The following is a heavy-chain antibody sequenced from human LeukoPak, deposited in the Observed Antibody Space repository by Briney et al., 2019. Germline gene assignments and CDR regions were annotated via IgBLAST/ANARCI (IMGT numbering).Heavy chain of an antibody. V-gene: IGHV4-30-4*08. CDR3: ASLRTRDPADWYFDL. CDR1: GGSISSGDYY. CDR2: IYYSGST. D-gene: IGHD3-9*01. J-gene: IGHJ2*01. Sequence: SQTLSLTSTVSGGSISSGDYYWSWIRQPPGKGLEWIGYIYYSGSTYYNPSLKSRVTISVDTSKNQFSLKLSSVTAADTAVYYCASLRTRDPADWYFDLWGRGTLVTVSS.